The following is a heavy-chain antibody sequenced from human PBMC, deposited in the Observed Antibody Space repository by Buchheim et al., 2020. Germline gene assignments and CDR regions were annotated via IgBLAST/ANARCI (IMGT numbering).Heavy chain of an antibody. CDR3: ATSDILFDF. J-gene: IGHJ4*02. V-gene: IGHV3-48*01. Sequence: EVQLVESGGGLVQPGGSLRLSCAASGFTFSSHSMNWVRQAPGKGLEWVSYIDPSGDITFYADSVKGRFTLSRANAKNSLYLQMNSLRAEDTALYYCATSDILFDFWGQGTL. CDR1: GFTFSSHS. D-gene: IGHD3-9*01. CDR2: IDPSGDIT.